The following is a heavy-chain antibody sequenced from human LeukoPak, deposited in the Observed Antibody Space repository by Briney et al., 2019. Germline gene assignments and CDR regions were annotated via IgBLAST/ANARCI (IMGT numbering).Heavy chain of an antibody. CDR2: ISWNSGSI. J-gene: IGHJ3*02. CDR3: ARDGLGDAFDI. V-gene: IGHV3-9*03. D-gene: IGHD6-19*01. Sequence: GRSLRRSCAASGFTCDDYAMHWVRPAPGKGREWVSGISWNSGSIGYADSVKGRFTISRDNAKNSLYLQMNSLSAEDMALYYCARDGLGDAFDIWGQGTMVTVSS. CDR1: GFTCDDYA.